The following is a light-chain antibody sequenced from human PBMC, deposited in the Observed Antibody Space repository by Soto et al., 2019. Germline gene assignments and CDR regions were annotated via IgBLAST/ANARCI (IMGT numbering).Light chain of an antibody. CDR1: QGISSN. Sequence: QLTQSPSSLSASVGDRVTITCRASQGISSNLAWYQQKPGRAPKLLIFGASTLQSGVPSRFSGSGSGTDFTLTISSLQPEDFATYFCHQYNSYHTFGGGTKVDIK. CDR2: GAS. V-gene: IGKV1-9*01. CDR3: HQYNSYHT. J-gene: IGKJ4*01.